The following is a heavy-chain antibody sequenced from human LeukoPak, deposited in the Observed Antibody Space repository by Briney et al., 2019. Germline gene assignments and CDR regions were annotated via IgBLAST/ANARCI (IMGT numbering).Heavy chain of an antibody. CDR3: ARGVPYDSWSGPHYSDY. V-gene: IGHV3-7*01. Sequence: GGLRLSCAASGFTFSSYAMSWVRQAPGKGLEWVAHIKQDGSQEYYVDSVKGRFTISRDSAKNSLYLQMNSLRAEDTAVYYCARGVPYDSWSGPHYSDYWGQGTLVTVSS. J-gene: IGHJ4*02. D-gene: IGHD3-3*01. CDR1: GFTFSSYA. CDR2: IKQDGSQE.